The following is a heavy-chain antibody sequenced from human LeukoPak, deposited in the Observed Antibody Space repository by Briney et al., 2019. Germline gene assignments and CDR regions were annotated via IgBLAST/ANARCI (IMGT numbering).Heavy chain of an antibody. CDR2: ISSSSSDI. CDR1: GFIFSDFS. Sequence: PGGSLRLSCAASGFIFSDFSISWVRQAPGKGLEWVSCISSSSSDIYYADSVKGRFTISRDNFENTLYLQMNSLRPEDTAVYYCAKDLIRDLWFGESWGQGTLVTVSS. CDR3: AKDLIRDLWFGES. D-gene: IGHD3-10*01. J-gene: IGHJ5*02. V-gene: IGHV3-21*01.